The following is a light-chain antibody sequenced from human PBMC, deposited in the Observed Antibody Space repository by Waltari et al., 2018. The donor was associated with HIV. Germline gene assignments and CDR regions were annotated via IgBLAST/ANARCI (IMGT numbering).Light chain of an antibody. CDR1: WSDIGSYDL. J-gene: IGLJ3*02. CDR2: DVK. V-gene: IGLV2-23*02. Sequence: SALTQPASVSGSPGQSITLSCSGTWSDIGSYDLVSWYQHFPGKAPKRILYDVKERPSGVAPRYSGSKSGNTASLVIAGLQSEDEADYYCCSYAGSGTFVVFGGGTRLTV. CDR3: CSYAGSGTFVV.